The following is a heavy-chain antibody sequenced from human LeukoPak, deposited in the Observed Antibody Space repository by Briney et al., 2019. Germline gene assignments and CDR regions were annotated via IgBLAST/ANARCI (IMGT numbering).Heavy chain of an antibody. J-gene: IGHJ5*01. CDR3: VRGSRYFDWPGALDS. Sequence: SETLSLTCSVSGDSISSYYWSWIRQPAGKGLEWIGRIYTSGATKYSASLKSRVTISVDKSKSQLSLNLSSVTATDTAVYYCVRGSRYFDWPGALDSWGQGTLVTVSA. CDR2: IYTSGAT. D-gene: IGHD3-9*01. CDR1: GDSISSYY. V-gene: IGHV4-4*07.